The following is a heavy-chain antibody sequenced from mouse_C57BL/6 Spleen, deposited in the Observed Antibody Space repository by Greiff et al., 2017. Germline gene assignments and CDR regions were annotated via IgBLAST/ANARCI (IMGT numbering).Heavy chain of an antibody. CDR1: GFTFSDYG. J-gene: IGHJ1*03. CDR2: ISNLAYSI. V-gene: IGHV5-15*01. D-gene: IGHD2-4*01. Sequence: DVMLVESGGGLVQPGGSLKLSCAASGFTFSDYGMAWVRQAPRKGPEWVAFISNLAYSIYYADTVTGRFTISRENAKNTLYLEMSSLRSEDTAMYYCARYYDYDGRYFDVWGTGTTVTVSS. CDR3: ARYYDYDGRYFDV.